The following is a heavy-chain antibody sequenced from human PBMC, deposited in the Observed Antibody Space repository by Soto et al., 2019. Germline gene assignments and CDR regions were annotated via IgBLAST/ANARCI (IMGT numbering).Heavy chain of an antibody. CDR1: GVSLTSGNW. CDR2: IFHDGTA. D-gene: IGHD3-3*01. V-gene: IGHV4-4*02. CDR3: DRDRVERIKIFGVALGGFDT. Sequence: SETLSLTCAVSGVSLTSGNWWTWVRQSPQRGLEYIGEIFHDGTANYYPSFERRVAMSVDTSRNQFSLKLTSVTAADTAVYYCDRDRVERIKIFGVALGGFDTCGQGTLVAVSA. J-gene: IGHJ5*02.